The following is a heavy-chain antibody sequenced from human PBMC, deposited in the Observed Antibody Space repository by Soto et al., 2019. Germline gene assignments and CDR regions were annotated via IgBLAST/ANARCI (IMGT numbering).Heavy chain of an antibody. CDR3: TRDYMIRGRDSNWFDP. D-gene: IGHD3-16*01. CDR1: GFNCSNYA. V-gene: IGHV3-23*01. CDR2: ISGSGGST. J-gene: IGHJ5*02. Sequence: ACLSHSCAASGFNCSNYAVSGVRQEPGKGLEWVSAISGSGGSTYYADSVKGRFTISRDNAKSTLYLQINSLRAEDSAMYYCTRDYMIRGRDSNWFDPWGQGTLVPVSS.